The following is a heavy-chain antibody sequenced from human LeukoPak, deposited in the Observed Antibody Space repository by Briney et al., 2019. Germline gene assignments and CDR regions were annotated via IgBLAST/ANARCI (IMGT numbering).Heavy chain of an antibody. V-gene: IGHV4-4*07. CDR2: IYTSGST. CDR3: ARLFGSGSYSSPFDY. Sequence: SETLSLTCTVSGGSISSYYWSWIRQPAGKGLEWIGRIYTSGSTNYNPSLKSRVTISLDTSKNQFSLKLSSVTAADTAVYYCARLFGSGSYSSPFDYWGQGTLVTVSS. CDR1: GGSISSYY. D-gene: IGHD3-10*01. J-gene: IGHJ4*02.